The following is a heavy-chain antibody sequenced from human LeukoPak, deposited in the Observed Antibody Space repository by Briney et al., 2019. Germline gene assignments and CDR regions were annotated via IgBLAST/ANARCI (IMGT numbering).Heavy chain of an antibody. D-gene: IGHD1-1*01. CDR2: IYYSGST. CDR3: ARLSKRGTTTPY. CDR1: GGSISSSSNY. J-gene: IGHJ4*02. V-gene: IGHV4-39*01. Sequence: TSETLSLTCTVSGGSISSSSNYWGWIRQPPGKGLEWIGSIYYSGSTYHNPSLKSRVTMSVDTSKNQFSLNLSSVTAADTAVYYCARLSKRGTTTPYWGQGTLDTVSS.